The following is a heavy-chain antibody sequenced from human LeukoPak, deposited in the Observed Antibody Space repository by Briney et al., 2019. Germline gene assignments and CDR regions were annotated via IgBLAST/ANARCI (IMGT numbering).Heavy chain of an antibody. V-gene: IGHV3-74*01. D-gene: IGHD4-17*01. CDR3: AKDRDYGASGYYFDY. J-gene: IGHJ4*02. Sequence: GGSLRLSCAASGFTFSSYWMHWVRQAPGKGLVWVSRINTDGSSTSYADSVKGRFTISRDNAKNTLYLQMNSLRAEDTAVYYCAKDRDYGASGYYFDYWGQGTLVTVSS. CDR2: INTDGSST. CDR1: GFTFSSYW.